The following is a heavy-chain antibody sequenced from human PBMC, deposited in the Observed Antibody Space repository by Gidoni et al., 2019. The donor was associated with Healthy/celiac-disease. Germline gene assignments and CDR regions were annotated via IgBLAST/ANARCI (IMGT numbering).Heavy chain of an antibody. CDR2: IRWNSGSI. Sequence: EVQLVESAVGLVQPGRSLRLSCAASGFTFDDYAMHWVRQAPGKGLEWVSGIRWNSGSIGYADSVKGRFTISRDNAKNSLDLQRNSLRAEDTALYYCAKDMDESVDTAMVVEYWGQGTLVTVSS. CDR1: GFTFDDYA. J-gene: IGHJ4*02. CDR3: AKDMDESVDTAMVVEY. D-gene: IGHD5-18*01. V-gene: IGHV3-9*01.